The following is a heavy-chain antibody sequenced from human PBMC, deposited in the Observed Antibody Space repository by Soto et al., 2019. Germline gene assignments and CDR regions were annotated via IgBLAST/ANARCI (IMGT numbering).Heavy chain of an antibody. CDR1: GFTFSSYS. V-gene: IGHV3-48*02. CDR2: ISSSSSTI. Sequence: PGGSLRLSCAASGFTFSSYSINWVRQAPGKGLEWVSYISSSSSTIYYADSVKGRFTISRDNAKNSLYLQMNSLRDEDTAVYYCARDQCSGGSCYSDYYYYYGMDVWGQGTTVTVSS. J-gene: IGHJ6*02. CDR3: ARDQCSGGSCYSDYYYYYGMDV. D-gene: IGHD2-15*01.